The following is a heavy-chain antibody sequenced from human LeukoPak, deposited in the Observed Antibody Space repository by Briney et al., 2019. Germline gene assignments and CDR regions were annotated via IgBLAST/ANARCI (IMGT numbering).Heavy chain of an antibody. CDR3: AKDRRDGYKMFLFDY. CDR1: GFTFDDYA. D-gene: IGHD5-24*01. CDR2: VSWNGGII. Sequence: PGGSLRLSCAASGFTFDDYAMHWVRQAPGKGLEWVSGVSWNGGIIVYADSVKGRFTISRDNAKKSLYLQMNSLRAEDTALYYCAKDRRDGYKMFLFDYWGQGTLVTVSS. V-gene: IGHV3-9*01. J-gene: IGHJ4*02.